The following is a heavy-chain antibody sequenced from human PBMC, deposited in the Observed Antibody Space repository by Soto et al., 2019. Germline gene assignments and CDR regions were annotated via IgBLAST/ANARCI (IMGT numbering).Heavy chain of an antibody. CDR2: IFTSGTTI. D-gene: IGHD3-9*01. CDR1: GFTFSSYS. V-gene: IGHV3-48*03. J-gene: IGHJ4*02. CDR3: ARDKDWAFDY. Sequence: PGGSLRLSCVASGFTFSSYSMVWARQAPGKGLEWVSYIFTSGTTIYYADSVKGRFTVSRDNAKNSLFLLMNSLRAEDTAVYYCARDKDWAFDYWGQGTLVTVS.